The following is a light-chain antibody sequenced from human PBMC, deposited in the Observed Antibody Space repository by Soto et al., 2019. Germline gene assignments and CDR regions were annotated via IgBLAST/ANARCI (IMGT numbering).Light chain of an antibody. CDR2: RNN. V-gene: IGLV1-47*01. J-gene: IGLJ1*01. CDR1: SSNIGSNY. CDR3: AAWDDSLSVNYV. Sequence: QSVLTQPPSASGTPRQRVTISFSGSSSNIGSNYVYWYQQLPGTAPKLLIYRNNQRPSGVPDRFSGSKSGTSASLAISGLRSEDEADYYCAAWDDSLSVNYVFVTGTKVTVL.